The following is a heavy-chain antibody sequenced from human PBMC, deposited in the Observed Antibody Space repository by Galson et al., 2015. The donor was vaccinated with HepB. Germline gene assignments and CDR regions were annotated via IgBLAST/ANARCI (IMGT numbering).Heavy chain of an antibody. CDR3: IRMGNIAGYSSS. D-gene: IGHD6-13*01. CDR1: GFTFSGSA. J-gene: IGHJ4*02. V-gene: IGHV3-73*01. Sequence: SLRLSCATSGFTFSGSAIHWVRQASGRGLEWVGRIGTKADSYPTAYTASVKGRFTISRDDSRNTAYLQMNRVKTEDTAVYYCIRMGNIAGYSSSWGQGTLVTVSS. CDR2: IGTKADSYPT.